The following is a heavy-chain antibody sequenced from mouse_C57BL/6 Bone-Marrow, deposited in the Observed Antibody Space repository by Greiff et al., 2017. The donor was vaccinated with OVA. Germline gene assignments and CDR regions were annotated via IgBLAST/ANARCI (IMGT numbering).Heavy chain of an antibody. CDR3: AREGGYDGAY. Sequence: VQLQQPGAELVRPGTSVKLSCKASGYTFTSYWMHWVKQRPGQGLEWIGVIDPSDSYTNYNQKFKGKATLTVDTSSSTAYMQLSSLTSEDSAVYYCAREGGYDGAYWGQGTLVTVSA. V-gene: IGHV1-59*01. J-gene: IGHJ3*01. D-gene: IGHD2-2*01. CDR1: GYTFTSYW. CDR2: IDPSDSYT.